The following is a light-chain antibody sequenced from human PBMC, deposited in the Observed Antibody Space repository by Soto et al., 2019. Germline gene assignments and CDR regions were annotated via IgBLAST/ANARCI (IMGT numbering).Light chain of an antibody. V-gene: IGLV1-40*01. J-gene: IGLJ2*01. CDR3: QSFDTSLSGFVV. Sequence: QSVLTQPPSMSGAPGQRVTISCTGSSSNIGAGYDVHWYQQHPGTAPKLLIFDNNNRPSGVPDRFSGSKSDTSASLAITGLHAEEASDYYSQSFDTSLSGFVVFGGGTKLTLL. CDR1: SSNIGAGYD. CDR2: DNN.